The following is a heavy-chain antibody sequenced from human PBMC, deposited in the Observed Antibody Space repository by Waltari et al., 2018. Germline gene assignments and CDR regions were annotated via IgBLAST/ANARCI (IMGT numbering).Heavy chain of an antibody. V-gene: IGHV4-4*07. Sequence: QVHLRESGPGLVKPSETLFLTCNVSSDSFKTSYWAWLRQSAGLRLEWIGRIYSTGYTRYNPALGSRVTTAIDTSQNQISLRLTSVTVADTAVYFCARDRIAVSGSPPLSYNWFDFWGQGTRVAVSS. CDR3: ARDRIAVSGSPPLSYNWFDF. CDR1: SDSFKTSY. D-gene: IGHD6-19*01. CDR2: IYSTGYT. J-gene: IGHJ5*01.